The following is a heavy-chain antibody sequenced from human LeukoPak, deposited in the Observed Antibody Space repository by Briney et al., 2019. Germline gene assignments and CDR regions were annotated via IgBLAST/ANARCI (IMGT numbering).Heavy chain of an antibody. CDR3: ARGLEAAGFDP. J-gene: IGHJ5*02. D-gene: IGHD6-13*01. Sequence: SETLPLTCAVYGGSFSGYYWSWIRQPPGKGLEWIGEINHSGSTNYNPSLKSRVTISVDTSKNQFSLKLSSVTAADTAVYYCARGLEAAGFDPWGQGTLVTVSS. V-gene: IGHV4-34*01. CDR1: GGSFSGYY. CDR2: INHSGST.